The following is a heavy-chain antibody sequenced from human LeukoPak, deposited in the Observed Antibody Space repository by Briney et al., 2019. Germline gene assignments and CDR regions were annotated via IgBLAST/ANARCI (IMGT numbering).Heavy chain of an antibody. CDR1: GGSISSSSYY. D-gene: IGHD1-26*01. CDR2: IYYSGST. J-gene: IGHJ3*02. Sequence: PSETLSLTCTVSGGSISSSSYYWGWLRQPPGKGLEWIGSIYYSGSTYYNPSLKSRVTISVDTSKNQFSLKLSSVTAADTAVYYCARDSSYRLDAFDIWGQGTMVTVSS. V-gene: IGHV4-39*07. CDR3: ARDSSYRLDAFDI.